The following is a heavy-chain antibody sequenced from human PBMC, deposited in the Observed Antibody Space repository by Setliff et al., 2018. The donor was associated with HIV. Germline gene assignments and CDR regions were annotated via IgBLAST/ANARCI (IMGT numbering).Heavy chain of an antibody. J-gene: IGHJ5*02. CDR1: GVPISSSY. CDR2: INYSGST. Sequence: GTLCLSWCGSGVPISSSYWSWIRQPPGKGLEWIGYINYSGSTNYNPSLKSRVTISVDTSKNQFSLKLTSVTAADTAVHYCARVRPDDSVRCGSWGQPTVVTVSS. CDR3: ARVRPDDSVRCGS. D-gene: IGHD3-22*01. V-gene: IGHV4-59*01.